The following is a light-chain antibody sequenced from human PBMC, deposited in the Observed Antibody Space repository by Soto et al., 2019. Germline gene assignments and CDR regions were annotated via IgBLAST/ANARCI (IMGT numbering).Light chain of an antibody. CDR3: KQSFSXPRT. J-gene: IGKJ2*01. V-gene: IGKV1-39*01. Sequence: DIQMTQSPSSLSASVGGIVTVTCRSSHTIIKYLSWYQQKPGKAPKLLIYAASNFQSGVPSRFSGAASGTDFTLTISSLQPEDFATYHCKQSFSXPRTCGQGTKV. CDR2: AAS. CDR1: HTIIKY.